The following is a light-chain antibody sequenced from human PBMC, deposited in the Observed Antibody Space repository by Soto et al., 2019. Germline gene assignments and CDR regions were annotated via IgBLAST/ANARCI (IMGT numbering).Light chain of an antibody. Sequence: QSVLTQPASVSGSPGQSITISCTGTSSDVGIYNYVSWYQHHPGKAPKLMIYDVSDRPSGVSNRFSGSKSGNTASLTISGLQAEDEADYYCSSYTTSSTYVFGTGTKLT. CDR2: DVS. CDR1: SSDVGIYNY. CDR3: SSYTTSSTYV. J-gene: IGLJ1*01. V-gene: IGLV2-14*03.